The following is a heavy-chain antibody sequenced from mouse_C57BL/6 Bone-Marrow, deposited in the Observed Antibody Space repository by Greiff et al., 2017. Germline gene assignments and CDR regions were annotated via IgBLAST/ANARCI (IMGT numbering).Heavy chain of an antibody. J-gene: IGHJ2*01. Sequence: EVQLVESGGDLVKPGGSLKLSCAASGFTFSSYGMSWVRQTPDKRLEWVATISSGGSYTYYPDSVKGRFTISRDNAKNSLYLQMSSLNSEDTAMYYCARHPFFYYWGQGTTLTVSS. CDR1: GFTFSSYG. V-gene: IGHV5-6*01. CDR3: ARHPFFYY. CDR2: ISSGGSYT.